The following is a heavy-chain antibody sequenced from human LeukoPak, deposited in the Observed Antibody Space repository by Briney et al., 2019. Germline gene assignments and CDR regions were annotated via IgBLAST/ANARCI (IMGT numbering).Heavy chain of an antibody. CDR3: ARDNIVGANFDY. J-gene: IGHJ4*02. Sequence: PSETLSLTCTVSGGSISSYYWSWIRQPPGKGLEWIGYIYYSGSTNYNPSLKSRVTISVDTSKNQFSLKLSSVTAADTAVYYCARDNIVGANFDYWGQGTLVTVSS. CDR1: GGSISSYY. V-gene: IGHV4-59*01. CDR2: IYYSGST. D-gene: IGHD1-26*01.